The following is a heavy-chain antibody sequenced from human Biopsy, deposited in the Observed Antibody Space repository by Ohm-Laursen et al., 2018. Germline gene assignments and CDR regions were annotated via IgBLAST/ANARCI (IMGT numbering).Heavy chain of an antibody. Sequence: ASVKVSCKVSEYTLTELPMHWVRQAPGKGLEWMGGFDPENGQTLYAQKFQGRVTMTEDTSTDTAYMELSSLRSEDTAIYYCARGPHSGSHSCFDYWGRGTLVTVSS. V-gene: IGHV1-24*01. CDR3: ARGPHSGSHSCFDY. CDR2: FDPENGQT. J-gene: IGHJ4*02. D-gene: IGHD1-26*01. CDR1: EYTLTELP.